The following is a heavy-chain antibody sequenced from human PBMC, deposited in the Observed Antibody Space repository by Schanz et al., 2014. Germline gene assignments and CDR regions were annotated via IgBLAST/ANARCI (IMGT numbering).Heavy chain of an antibody. CDR3: ARDRLAAQGIDS. D-gene: IGHD6-6*01. Sequence: QVQLQESGPGVVKPSQTLSLTCTVSGGSINSDAFYWTWYRQHPGKGLEWVGYIYYSGGTSYSPSLKSRVAISLDTSKNQFSLNLSSVTAADTAVYYCARDRLAAQGIDSWGQGTLVTVSS. J-gene: IGHJ4*02. CDR1: GGSINSDAFY. CDR2: IYYSGGT. V-gene: IGHV4-31*03.